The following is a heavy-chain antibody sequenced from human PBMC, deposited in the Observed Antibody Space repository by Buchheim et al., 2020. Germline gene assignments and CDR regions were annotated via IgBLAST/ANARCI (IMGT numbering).Heavy chain of an antibody. CDR3: AKVEIGGGTYYYDSSGPNHYWYFDL. J-gene: IGHJ2*01. D-gene: IGHD3-22*01. V-gene: IGHV3-23*01. CDR2: ISGSGGST. Sequence: EVQLLESGGGLVQPGGSLRLSCAASGFTFSSYAMSWVRQAPGKGLEWVSAISGSGGSTYYADSVKGRFTISRDNSKNTLYLQMNSLRAEDTAVYYCAKVEIGGGTYYYDSSGPNHYWYFDLRGRGTL. CDR1: GFTFSSYA.